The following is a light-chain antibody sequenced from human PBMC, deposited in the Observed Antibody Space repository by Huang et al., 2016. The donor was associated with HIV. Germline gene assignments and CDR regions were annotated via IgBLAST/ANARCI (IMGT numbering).Light chain of an antibody. CDR3: QKYNSAPRT. CDR2: AAS. Sequence: DIQMTQSPSSLSASVGDRVTISCRASQGIANHLAWYQQRPVKAPKLLIYAASALQSGVPSRFSGSGSGTEFTLTISSLQPEDVATYYCQKYNSAPRTFGPGTKVEIK. CDR1: QGIANH. J-gene: IGKJ3*01. V-gene: IGKV1-27*01.